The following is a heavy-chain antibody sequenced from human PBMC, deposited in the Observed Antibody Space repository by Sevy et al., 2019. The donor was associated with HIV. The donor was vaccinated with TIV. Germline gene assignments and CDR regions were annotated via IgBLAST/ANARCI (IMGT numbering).Heavy chain of an antibody. D-gene: IGHD2-2*01. CDR1: GFTFSSYS. CDR2: ISSSSSYI. CDR3: ASGEYCSSTSCYGRGRNYYYYGMDV. V-gene: IGHV3-21*01. Sequence: GGSLRLSCAASGFTFSSYSMNWVRQAPGKGLEWVSSISSSSSYIYYADSVKGRFTISRDNAKNSLYLQMNSLRAEDTAVYYCASGEYCSSTSCYGRGRNYYYYGMDVWGQGTTVTVSS. J-gene: IGHJ6*02.